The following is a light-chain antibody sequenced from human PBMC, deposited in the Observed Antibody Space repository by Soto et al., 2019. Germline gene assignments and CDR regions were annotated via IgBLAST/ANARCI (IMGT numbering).Light chain of an antibody. CDR2: DAS. CDR3: QQRSNWPPIT. J-gene: IGKJ5*01. CDR1: ESVSRY. Sequence: EIVLRQSPATLSLSPGERATLSCRPSESVSRYLAWYQQKPXQAPSLLIYDASNRANGIPARFSGSGSGTDLTLTINSLEPEDFAIYDGQQRSNWPPITFGQGTRLEIK. V-gene: IGKV3-11*01.